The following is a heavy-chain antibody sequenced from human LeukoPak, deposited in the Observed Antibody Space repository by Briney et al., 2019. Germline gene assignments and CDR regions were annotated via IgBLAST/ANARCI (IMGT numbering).Heavy chain of an antibody. Sequence: ASVKVSCKASGYTFTGYYMHWVRQAPGQGLEWMGWINPNSGGTNYAQEFQGRVTMTRDTSISTAYMELSRLRSDDTAVYYCARTNYYDSSGYIYDYWGQGTLVTVSS. J-gene: IGHJ4*02. CDR3: ARTNYYDSSGYIYDY. CDR2: INPNSGGT. CDR1: GYTFTGYY. D-gene: IGHD3-22*01. V-gene: IGHV1-2*02.